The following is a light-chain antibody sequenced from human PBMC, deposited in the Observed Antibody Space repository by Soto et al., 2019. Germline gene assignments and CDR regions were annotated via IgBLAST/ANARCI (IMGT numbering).Light chain of an antibody. CDR3: QQSYTTSIT. J-gene: IGKJ5*01. CDR1: QRISTY. V-gene: IGKV1-39*01. CDR2: GAS. Sequence: IRMTQSPSSLSASVGDRVTITCRASQRISTYLNWYQQKPGKAPKLLIYGASTLQGGVPSRFSGSGSGTDFTLTISSLQPEDFATYYCQQSYTTSITFGQGTRLEI.